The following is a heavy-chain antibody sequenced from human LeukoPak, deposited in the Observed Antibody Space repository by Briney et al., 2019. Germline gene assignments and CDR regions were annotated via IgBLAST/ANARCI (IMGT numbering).Heavy chain of an antibody. CDR3: ARVPNYCYDSSAYYRFDY. D-gene: IGHD3-22*01. Sequence: PGGSLRLSCAASGFTFSSYSMNWVRQAPGKGLEWVANIKQDGSEKYYVDSVKGRFTISRDNAKNSLYLQMNSLRAEDTAVYYCARVPNYCYDSSAYYRFDYWGQGTLVTVSS. J-gene: IGHJ4*02. CDR1: GFTFSSYS. CDR2: IKQDGSEK. V-gene: IGHV3-7*01.